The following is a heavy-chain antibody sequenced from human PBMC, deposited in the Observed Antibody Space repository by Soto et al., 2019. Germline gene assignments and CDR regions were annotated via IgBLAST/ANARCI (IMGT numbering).Heavy chain of an antibody. CDR3: ARTAVVRSGFDY. D-gene: IGHD2-15*01. CDR1: GDSMRSYY. CDR2: ILYSGST. Sequence: QVQLQESGPGLVKPSETLSLTCTVSGDSMRSYYWSWIRQPPGKELEWIGYILYSGSTDYNPSFKSRVTISVDTSKNRFSRNLSSVTAADTAVYYCARTAVVRSGFDYWGQGTLVTVSS. V-gene: IGHV4-59*01. J-gene: IGHJ4*02.